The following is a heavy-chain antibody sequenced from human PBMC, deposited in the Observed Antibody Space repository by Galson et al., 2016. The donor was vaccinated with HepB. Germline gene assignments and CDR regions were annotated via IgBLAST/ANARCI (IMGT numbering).Heavy chain of an antibody. J-gene: IGHJ3*01. D-gene: IGHD2-8*02. Sequence: SLRLSCAASGFTFSDYYMDWIRQAPGKGLEWIGRTSDKARSYTSEYAASVKGRFTISRDNSKKSMYLQMNSLKTEDTAVYYCAKGGVNTLGAFDVWGQGTMVIVSS. CDR2: TSDKARSYTS. CDR3: AKGGVNTLGAFDV. V-gene: IGHV3-72*01. CDR1: GFTFSDYY.